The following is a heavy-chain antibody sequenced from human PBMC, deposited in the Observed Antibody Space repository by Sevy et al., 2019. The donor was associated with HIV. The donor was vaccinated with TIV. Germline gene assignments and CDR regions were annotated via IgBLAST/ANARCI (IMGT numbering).Heavy chain of an antibody. D-gene: IGHD3-16*02. Sequence: GGSLRLSCAASGFTFSSYAMSWVRQAPGKGLEWVSAISGSGGSTYYADSVKGRFTISRDNSKNTLYLQMNSLRAEDTAVYYCAKAQPCVWGSYRSNWFDPWGQGTLVTVSS. CDR2: ISGSGGST. CDR3: AKAQPCVWGSYRSNWFDP. V-gene: IGHV3-23*01. CDR1: GFTFSSYA. J-gene: IGHJ5*02.